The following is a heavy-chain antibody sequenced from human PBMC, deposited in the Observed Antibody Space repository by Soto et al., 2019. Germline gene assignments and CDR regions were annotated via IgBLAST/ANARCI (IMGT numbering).Heavy chain of an antibody. CDR2: IYYSGST. V-gene: IGHV4-61*01. CDR1: GGSVISGSYY. CDR3: ARVGGTYYDDSSGRFDY. Sequence: SETLSLTGTVSGGSVISGSYYWSWIRQPPGKGLEWIGYIYYSGSTNYNPSLKSRVTISVDTSKNQFSLKLSSVTAADTAVYYCARVGGTYYDDSSGRFDYWGQRTLVAVSS. D-gene: IGHD3-22*01. J-gene: IGHJ4*02.